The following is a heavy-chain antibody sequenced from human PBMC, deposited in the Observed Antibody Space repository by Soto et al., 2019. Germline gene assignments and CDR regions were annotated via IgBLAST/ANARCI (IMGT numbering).Heavy chain of an antibody. Sequence: QVQLQESGPGLVKPSQTLSLTCTVSGGSISSGDYYWSWIRQPPGKGLEWIGYIYYSGSTYYNPSLKSRVTISVATPKTQFSLKLSSVTAADTAVYYCASDCISTSCYVGVYYGMDVWGQGTTVTVSS. D-gene: IGHD2-2*01. V-gene: IGHV4-30-4*01. CDR2: IYYSGST. CDR1: GGSISSGDYY. J-gene: IGHJ6*02. CDR3: ASDCISTSCYVGVYYGMDV.